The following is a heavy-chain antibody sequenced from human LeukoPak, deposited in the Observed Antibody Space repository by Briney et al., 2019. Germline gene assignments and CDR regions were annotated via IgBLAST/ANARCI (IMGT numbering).Heavy chain of an antibody. CDR2: IYPGDSDT. V-gene: IGHV5-51*01. Sequence: GESLKISCKGSGYSLTSYWIGWVRQMPGKGLEWMGIIYPGDSDTRYSPSLQGQVTISADNSISTAYLQWSSLKASDTAMYYCATLDSGYVYTHFDYWGQGTLVTVSS. D-gene: IGHD5-12*01. J-gene: IGHJ4*02. CDR1: GYSLTSYW. CDR3: ATLDSGYVYTHFDY.